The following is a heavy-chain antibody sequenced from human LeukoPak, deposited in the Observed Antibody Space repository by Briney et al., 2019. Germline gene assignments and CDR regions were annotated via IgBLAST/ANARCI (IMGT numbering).Heavy chain of an antibody. V-gene: IGHV4-30-2*01. CDR1: GGSISSGGYS. CDR2: IYHSGST. CDR3: ASLYRAVGGIPDY. J-gene: IGHJ4*02. D-gene: IGHD6-19*01. Sequence: SQTLSLTCAVSGGSISSGGYSWSWIRQPPGKGLEWIGYIYHSGSTYYNPSLKSRVTISVDRSKNQFSLKLSSVTAADAAVYYCASLYRAVGGIPDYWGQGTLVAVPS.